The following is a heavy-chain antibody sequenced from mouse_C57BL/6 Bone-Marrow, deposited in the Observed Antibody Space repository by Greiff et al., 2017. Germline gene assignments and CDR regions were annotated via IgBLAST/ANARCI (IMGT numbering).Heavy chain of an antibody. Sequence: EVQLVESGGDLVKPGGSLKLSCAASGFTFSSYGMSWFRQTPDKRLVWVATISSGGSYTYYPDSVKGRFTISRDNAKNTLYLQMSSLKSEDTAMYYCARQYYDVYAMDYWGQGTSVTVSS. CDR2: ISSGGSYT. D-gene: IGHD2-4*01. CDR1: GFTFSSYG. J-gene: IGHJ4*01. CDR3: ARQYYDVYAMDY. V-gene: IGHV5-6*01.